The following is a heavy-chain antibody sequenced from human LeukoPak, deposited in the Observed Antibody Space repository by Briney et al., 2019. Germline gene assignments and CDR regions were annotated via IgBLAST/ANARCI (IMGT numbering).Heavy chain of an antibody. J-gene: IGHJ4*02. V-gene: IGHV3-21*01. D-gene: IGHD3-3*01. Sequence: PGGSLRLSCAASGFTFSSYSMNWVRQAPGKGLEWVSSISSGSTYMYYADSVKGRFTISRDNARNSMYLQMNSLRAEDTAVYYCARAPYDFWSGYSLGYWGQGTLVTVSS. CDR1: GFTFSSYS. CDR2: ISSGSTYM. CDR3: ARAPYDFWSGYSLGY.